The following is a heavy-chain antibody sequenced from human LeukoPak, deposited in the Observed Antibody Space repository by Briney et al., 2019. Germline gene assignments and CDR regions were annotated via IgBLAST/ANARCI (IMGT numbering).Heavy chain of an antibody. V-gene: IGHV3-20*04. Sequence: GGSLRLSCAASGFTFSSYAMSWVRQAPGKGLEWVSGINWNGDSTAYADSVKGRFTVSRDNAKNSLYPQMNSLRAEDTALYSCARRFCSTGSCYYYMDVWGKGTTVTVSS. D-gene: IGHD2-15*01. CDR3: ARRFCSTGSCYYYMDV. CDR1: GFTFSSYA. J-gene: IGHJ6*03. CDR2: INWNGDST.